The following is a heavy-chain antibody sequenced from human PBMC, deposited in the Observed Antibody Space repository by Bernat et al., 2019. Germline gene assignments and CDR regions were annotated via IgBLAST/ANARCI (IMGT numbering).Heavy chain of an antibody. J-gene: IGHJ3*02. Sequence: QVQLVESGGGVVQPGRSLRLSCAASGFSFGGYGMHWVRQAPGKGLEWVAVIWYDGSYQYYADSVTGRFTISRDKSKNMHYLQMNSLSADDTAVYYCARDLGLEAFDNWGQGTMVTVSS. V-gene: IGHV3-33*01. CDR2: IWYDGSYQ. CDR3: ARDLGLEAFDN. D-gene: IGHD3-16*01. CDR1: GFSFGGYG.